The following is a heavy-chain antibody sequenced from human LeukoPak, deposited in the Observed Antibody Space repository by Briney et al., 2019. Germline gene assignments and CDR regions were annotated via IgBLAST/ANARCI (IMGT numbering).Heavy chain of an antibody. CDR1: GFTFSSYS. CDR2: ISSSSSTI. Sequence: PGGSLRLSCAASGFTFSSYSMNWVRQAPGKGLEWVSYISSSSSTIYYADSVKGRFTFSRDNAKNSLYLQMNSLRAEDTAVYYCARAGIAARRMGLFGYWGQGTLVTVSS. D-gene: IGHD6-6*01. J-gene: IGHJ4*02. V-gene: IGHV3-48*04. CDR3: ARAGIAARRMGLFGY.